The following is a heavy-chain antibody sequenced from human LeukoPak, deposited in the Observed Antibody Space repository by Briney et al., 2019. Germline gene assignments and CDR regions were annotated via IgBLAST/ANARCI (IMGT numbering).Heavy chain of an antibody. CDR2: ISSSSSYI. V-gene: IGHV3-21*01. CDR3: ARDRALEMATIIGSDY. Sequence: GGSLRLSCAASGFTFSSYSMNLVRQAPGKGLEWVSSISSSSSYIYYADSVKGRFTISRDNAKNSLYLQMNSLRAEDTAVYYCARDRALEMATIIGSDYWGQGTLVTVSS. D-gene: IGHD5-12*01. CDR1: GFTFSSYS. J-gene: IGHJ4*02.